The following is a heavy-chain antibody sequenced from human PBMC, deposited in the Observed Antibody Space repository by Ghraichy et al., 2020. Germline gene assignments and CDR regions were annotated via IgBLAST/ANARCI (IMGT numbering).Heavy chain of an antibody. Sequence: SETLSLTCTVSGGSISSYYWSWIRQPPGKGLEWIGYIYYSGSTNYNPSLKSRVTISVDTSKNQFSLKLSSVTAADTAVYYCARRGNGWLLSWFDPWGQGTLVTVSS. CDR2: IYYSGST. J-gene: IGHJ5*02. CDR1: GGSISSYY. CDR3: ARRGNGWLLSWFDP. D-gene: IGHD3-3*01. V-gene: IGHV4-59*08.